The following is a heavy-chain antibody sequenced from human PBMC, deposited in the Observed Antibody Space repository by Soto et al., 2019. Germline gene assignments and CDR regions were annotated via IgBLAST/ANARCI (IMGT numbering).Heavy chain of an antibody. Sequence: EVQLVESGGGLVQPGGSLRLSCAASGFTFSSYWMSWVRQAPGKGLEWVANIKQDGSEKYYVDSVKGRFTISRDNAKNSLYLQMNSLRAEDTAMYYCARERHYVWGSYRSFDYWGQGTLVTVSS. D-gene: IGHD3-16*02. V-gene: IGHV3-7*03. CDR3: ARERHYVWGSYRSFDY. CDR2: IKQDGSEK. CDR1: GFTFSSYW. J-gene: IGHJ4*02.